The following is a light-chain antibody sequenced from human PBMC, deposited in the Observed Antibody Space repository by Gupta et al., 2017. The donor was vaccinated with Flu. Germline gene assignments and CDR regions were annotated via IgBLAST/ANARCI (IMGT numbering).Light chain of an antibody. V-gene: IGLV1-47*01. CDR2: RNN. CDR1: SSNIGSNY. Sequence: SVLTQPPSASGTPGQRVTISCSGSSSNIGSNYVYWYQQLPGAAPKLLIYRNNQRPSGVPDRFSGSKSGTSASLAISGLRAEDEADYYCAAWDDSRSGRLFGGGTELTVL. J-gene: IGLJ2*01. CDR3: AAWDDSRSGRL.